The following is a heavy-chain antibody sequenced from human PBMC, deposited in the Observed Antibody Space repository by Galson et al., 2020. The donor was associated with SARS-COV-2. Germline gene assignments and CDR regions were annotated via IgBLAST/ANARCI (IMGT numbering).Heavy chain of an antibody. CDR3: ARGEGYSYGAPWFDP. D-gene: IGHD5-18*01. V-gene: IGHV4-31*01. Sequence: KSLVTISVDTSKNQFSLKLSSVTAADTAVYYCARGEGYSYGAPWFDPWGQGTLVTVSS. J-gene: IGHJ5*02.